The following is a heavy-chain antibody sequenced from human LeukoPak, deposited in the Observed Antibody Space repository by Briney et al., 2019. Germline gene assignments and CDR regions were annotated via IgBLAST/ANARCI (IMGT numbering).Heavy chain of an antibody. V-gene: IGHV1-18*01. J-gene: IGHJ4*02. CDR3: ARLLSSVRGVISYYFDY. Sequence: ASVKVSCKASGYTFTSYGISWVRQAPRQGLEWMGWISAYNGNTNYAQKLQGRVTMTTDTSTSTAYMELRSLRSDDTAVYYCARLLSSVRGVISYYFDYWGQGTLVTVSS. D-gene: IGHD3-10*01. CDR1: GYTFTSYG. CDR2: ISAYNGNT.